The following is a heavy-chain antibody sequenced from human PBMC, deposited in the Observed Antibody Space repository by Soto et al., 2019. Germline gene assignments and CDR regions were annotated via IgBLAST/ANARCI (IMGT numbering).Heavy chain of an antibody. D-gene: IGHD3-3*01. Sequence: QVQLLQSGGEVKKPGSSVRVSCKSSGDTFSTDTISWVRQAPGQGLEWMGRIIPILNVANYAQSFQGRLTITENEVSTTAYRELSSLTSDDTALYYCARGSYYGGHYEAWFAPWGQGTLVTVSP. CDR3: ARGSYYGGHYEAWFAP. CDR1: GDTFSTDT. CDR2: IIPILNVA. J-gene: IGHJ5*02. V-gene: IGHV1-69*02.